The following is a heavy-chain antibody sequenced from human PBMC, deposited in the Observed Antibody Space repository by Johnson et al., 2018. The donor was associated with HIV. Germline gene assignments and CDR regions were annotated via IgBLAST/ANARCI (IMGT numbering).Heavy chain of an antibody. D-gene: IGHD3-22*01. V-gene: IGHV3-64*01. Sequence: VQLVESGGGLVQRGGSLRLSCAASGFTFSTYAIHWVRQAPGKGLEYVSAISNNGGSTYYANSVKGRFTISRDNSKNTLYLQMGSLRAEDMAVYYCARRFYDSSGAGFDIWGQGTMVTVSS. J-gene: IGHJ3*02. CDR2: ISNNGGST. CDR3: ARRFYDSSGAGFDI. CDR1: GFTFSTYA.